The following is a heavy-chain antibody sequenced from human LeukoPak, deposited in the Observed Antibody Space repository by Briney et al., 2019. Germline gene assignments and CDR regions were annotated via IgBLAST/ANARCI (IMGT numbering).Heavy chain of an antibody. Sequence: GGSLRLSCAASGFSFSSYGLHWVRQAPGKGLEWVSYISSSGSTIYYADSVKGRFTISRDNAKNSLYLQMNSLRAEDTAVYYCAELGITMIGGVWGKGTTVTISS. CDR2: ISSSGSTI. D-gene: IGHD3-10*02. V-gene: IGHV3-48*04. CDR1: GFSFSSYG. J-gene: IGHJ6*04. CDR3: AELGITMIGGV.